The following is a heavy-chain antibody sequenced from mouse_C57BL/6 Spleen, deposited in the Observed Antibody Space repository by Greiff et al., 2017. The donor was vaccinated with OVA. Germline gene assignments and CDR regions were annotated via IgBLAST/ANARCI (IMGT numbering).Heavy chain of an antibody. CDR3: ARVELGAMDY. Sequence: QVQLQQPGAELVMPGASVKLSCKASGYTFTSYWMHWVKQRPGQGLEWIGEIDPSDSDTNYNQKFKGKSTLTVDKSSSTAYMQLRSLTSEDSAVYCCARVELGAMDYWGQGTSVTVSS. V-gene: IGHV1-69*01. CDR1: GYTFTSYW. D-gene: IGHD1-1*02. CDR2: IDPSDSDT. J-gene: IGHJ4*01.